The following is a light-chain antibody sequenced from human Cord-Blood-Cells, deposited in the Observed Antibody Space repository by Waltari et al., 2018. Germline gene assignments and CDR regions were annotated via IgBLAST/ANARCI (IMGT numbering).Light chain of an antibody. CDR3: QQYYSTLT. Sequence: DIVMTQSPDSLAVSLGERATIHCKSSQSVLYSSNNNNYLPWYQQKPGQPPKLLIYWATTRESGVPDRFSGSGSGTDFTLTISSLQAEDVAVYYCQQYYSTLTFGGGTKVEIK. CDR2: WAT. V-gene: IGKV4-1*01. CDR1: QSVLYSSNNNNY. J-gene: IGKJ4*01.